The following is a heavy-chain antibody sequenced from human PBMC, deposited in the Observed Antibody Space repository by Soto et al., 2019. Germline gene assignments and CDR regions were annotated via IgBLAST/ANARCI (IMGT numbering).Heavy chain of an antibody. CDR3: AKDVVAAAGMNWFDP. J-gene: IGHJ5*02. Sequence: QVPLVESGGGVVQPGRSLRLSCAASGFTFSSYGMHWVRQAPGKGLEWVAAISYDGSNKYYADSVKGRFTISRDNSKNTLYLQMNSLRAEDTAVYYCAKDVVAAAGMNWFDPWGQGTLVTVSS. CDR2: ISYDGSNK. CDR1: GFTFSSYG. V-gene: IGHV3-30*18. D-gene: IGHD6-13*01.